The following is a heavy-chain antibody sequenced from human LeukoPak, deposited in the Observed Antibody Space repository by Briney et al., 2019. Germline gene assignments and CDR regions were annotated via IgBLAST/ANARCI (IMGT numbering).Heavy chain of an antibody. J-gene: IGHJ6*02. CDR1: GFAFSGYD. D-gene: IGHD2-21*01. V-gene: IGHV3-48*03. Sequence: GGSLRLSCAASGFAFSGYDMNWVRQAPGKGLEWVSYISGSVSTIDYAESLKGRFTISRDNAKNSLYLQMNSLRAEDTALYYCARVLPYSHALDVWGQGTTVTVS. CDR3: ARVLPYSHALDV. CDR2: ISGSVSTI.